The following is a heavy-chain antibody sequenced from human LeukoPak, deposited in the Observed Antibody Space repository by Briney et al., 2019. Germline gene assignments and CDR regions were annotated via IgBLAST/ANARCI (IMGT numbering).Heavy chain of an antibody. J-gene: IGHJ4*02. V-gene: IGHV3-7*01. CDR3: ARVIAGSYRRRYFFDY. CDR2: IKQDGSEK. CDR1: GFTFSSYW. D-gene: IGHD1-26*01. Sequence: GGSLRLSCAASGFTFSSYWLSWVRQAPGKGLEWVAKIKQDGSEKYYVDSVKGRFTISRDNANNSLYPQMNSLRAEDTAVYYCARVIAGSYRRRYFFDYWGQGTLVTVSS.